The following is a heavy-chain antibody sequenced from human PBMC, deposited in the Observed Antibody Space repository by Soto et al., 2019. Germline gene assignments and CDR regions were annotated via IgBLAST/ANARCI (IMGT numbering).Heavy chain of an antibody. CDR2: IFSSGST. D-gene: IGHD2-21*02. J-gene: IGHJ5*02. Sequence: ASQTLSLTCTFSVGSITDYSCVWILQPAGKGLEWIGRIFSSGSTNYDPCLKGRITMSLDTSKNQFSLKLNSATATDTAVYFCARDKGVVVTAHNWLDPWGQGIMVTVYS. CDR3: ARDKGVVVTAHNWLDP. CDR1: VGSITDYS. V-gene: IGHV4-4*07.